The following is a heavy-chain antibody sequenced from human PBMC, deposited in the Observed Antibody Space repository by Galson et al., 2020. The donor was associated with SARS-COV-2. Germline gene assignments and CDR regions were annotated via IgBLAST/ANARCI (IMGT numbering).Heavy chain of an antibody. CDR1: GFTFNKHA. CDR2: ISGSSEST. CDR3: AKSFYSDGGQMSFFDY. V-gene: IGHV3-23*01. J-gene: IGHJ4*02. D-gene: IGHD2-15*01. Sequence: GGSLRLSCAASGFTFNKHAMTWVRQTPGKGLEWVAFISGSSESTYYVYFAKGRFTISRDNSRNTVFLQMNALRGEDTAVYFCAKSFYSDGGQMSFFDYSGQGTLVTVSS.